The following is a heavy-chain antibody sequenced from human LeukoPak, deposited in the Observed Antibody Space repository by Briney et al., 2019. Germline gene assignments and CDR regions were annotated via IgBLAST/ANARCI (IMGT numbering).Heavy chain of an antibody. CDR2: IYTSGST. D-gene: IGHD5-12*01. CDR1: GGSISSYY. V-gene: IGHV4-4*07. Sequence: SETLSLTCTVSGGSISSYYWSWIRQPAGKGLEWIGRIYTSGSTNYNPSLKSRVTISVDTSKNQFSLKLTSVTAADTAVYYCARGPSGLRSPFNTWGQGTTVTVSS. J-gene: IGHJ3*02. CDR3: ARGPSGLRSPFNT.